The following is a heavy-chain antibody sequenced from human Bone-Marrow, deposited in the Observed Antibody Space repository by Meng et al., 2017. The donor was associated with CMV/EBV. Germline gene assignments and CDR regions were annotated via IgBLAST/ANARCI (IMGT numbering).Heavy chain of an antibody. CDR1: GFTFDDYG. J-gene: IGHJ4*02. V-gene: IGHV3-20*01. CDR2: INWNGGST. CDR3: LRDYDFWSRGGY. D-gene: IGHD3-3*01. Sequence: GGSLRLSCAASGFTFDDYGMSWVRQAPGKGLEWVSGINWNGGSTGYADSVKGRFTISRDNAKNSLYLQMNSLRAEDTALYHCLRDYDFWSRGGYWGQGTRVTGSS.